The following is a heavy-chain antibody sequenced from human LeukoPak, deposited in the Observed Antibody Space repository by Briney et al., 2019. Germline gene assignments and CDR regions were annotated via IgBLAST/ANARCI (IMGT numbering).Heavy chain of an antibody. CDR1: GFTFTRSA. V-gene: IGHV1-58*02. D-gene: IGHD3-10*01. CDR3: AASGYGFGELPSYFHYYMDV. J-gene: IGHJ6*03. CDR2: IVVGSGNT. Sequence: GTSVKVSCKASGFTFTRSAMQWVRQARGQRLEWIGWIVVGSGNTKYAQKFQERVTITRDMSTSTAYMELSSLRSEDTAGYYCAASGYGFGELPSYFHYYMDVWGTGTTVTISS.